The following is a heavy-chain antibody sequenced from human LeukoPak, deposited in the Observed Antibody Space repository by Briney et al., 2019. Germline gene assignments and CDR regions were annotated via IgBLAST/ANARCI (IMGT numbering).Heavy chain of an antibody. D-gene: IGHD3-22*01. CDR3: AKDVYYDSSGYYFDY. CDR1: GFTFDDYA. CDR2: ISWNSGSI. V-gene: IGHV3-9*01. Sequence: PGGSLRLSCAASGFTFDDYAMHWVRQAPGKGLEWVSGISWNSGSIGCADSVKGRFTISRDNAKNSLYLQMNSLRAEDTALYYCAKDVYYDSSGYYFDYWGQGTLVTVSS. J-gene: IGHJ4*02.